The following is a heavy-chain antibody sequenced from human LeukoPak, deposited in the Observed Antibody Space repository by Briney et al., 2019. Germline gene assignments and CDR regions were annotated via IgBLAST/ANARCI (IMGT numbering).Heavy chain of an antibody. J-gene: IGHJ5*02. V-gene: IGHV3-21*01. Sequence: SGGSLRLSCAVSGFPLSSYSMNWVRQAPGKGLEWVSSVSSASSYIYYADSLKGRFTISIDNAKNSLYLQVNNLGAEDTAVYYCARGPPGSCSTTSSFYDHWGQGTLVTVSS. D-gene: IGHD2-2*01. CDR2: VSSASSYI. CDR3: ARGPPGSCSTTSSFYDH. CDR1: GFPLSSYS.